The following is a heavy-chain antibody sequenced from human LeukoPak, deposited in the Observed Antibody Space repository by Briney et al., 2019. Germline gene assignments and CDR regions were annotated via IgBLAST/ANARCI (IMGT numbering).Heavy chain of an antibody. V-gene: IGHV4-61*02. D-gene: IGHD5-12*01. CDR2: IYTSGST. Sequence: PSQTLSLTCTVSGGSISSGSYYWSWIRQPAGKGLEWIGRIYTSGSTNYNPSLKSRVTISVDTSKNQFSLKLSSVTAADTAVYYCARSSGYDFIVYYFDYWAREPWSPSPQ. CDR3: ARSSGYDFIVYYFDY. J-gene: IGHJ4*02. CDR1: GGSISSGSYY.